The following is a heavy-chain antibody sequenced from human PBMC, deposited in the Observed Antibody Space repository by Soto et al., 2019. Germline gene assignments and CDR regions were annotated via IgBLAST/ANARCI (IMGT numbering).Heavy chain of an antibody. CDR1: GYTFTGYY. D-gene: IGHD1-1*01. CDR2: INPNSGGT. CDR3: ARAANWNDAWYFDY. Sequence: ASVKVSCKASGYTFTGYYMHWVRQAPGQGLEWMGWINPNSGGTNYAQKFQGWVTMTRDTSISTAYMELSRLRSDDTAVYYCARAANWNDAWYFDYWGQGTLVTVSS. J-gene: IGHJ4*02. V-gene: IGHV1-2*04.